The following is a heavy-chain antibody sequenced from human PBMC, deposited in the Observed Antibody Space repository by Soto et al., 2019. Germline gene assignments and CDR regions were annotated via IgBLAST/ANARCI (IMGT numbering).Heavy chain of an antibody. J-gene: IGHJ4*02. V-gene: IGHV3-23*01. CDR2: LSGSGIGK. Sequence: EVQLLESGGGLVQPGGSLRLSCAASGFSVTSYAMSWLRQAPGKGLEWVSVLSGSGIGKEYADSVKGRFTISRDNSRNTLYLQRTGLRVEDTAVYYWAKERYCSATSCQDFGSWGQGTLVTVSS. CDR1: GFSVTSYA. CDR3: AKERYCSATSCQDFGS. D-gene: IGHD2-2*01.